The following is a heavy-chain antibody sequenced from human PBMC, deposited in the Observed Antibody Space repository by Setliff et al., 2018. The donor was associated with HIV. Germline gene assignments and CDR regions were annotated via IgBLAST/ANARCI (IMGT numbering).Heavy chain of an antibody. J-gene: IGHJ4*02. CDR2: ISSSSSTI. D-gene: IGHD6-19*01. CDR1: GFTFSSAW. CDR3: ARGSCSGCYLSDY. V-gene: IGHV3-48*01. Sequence: PGGSLRLSCAASGFTFSSAWMIWVRQAPGKGLDWVSYISSSSSTIYYADSVKGRFTISRDNAKNSLYLQMNSLRAEDTAVYYCARGSCSGCYLSDYWGLGTLVTVSS.